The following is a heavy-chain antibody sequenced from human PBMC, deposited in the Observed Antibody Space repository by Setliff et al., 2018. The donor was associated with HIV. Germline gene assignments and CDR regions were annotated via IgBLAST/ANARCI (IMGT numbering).Heavy chain of an antibody. Sequence: SETLSLTCAVYGGSFSGYYWSWIRQPPGKGLEWIGEINHSGSTNYNPSLKSRVTISVDTSKNQFSLNLSSVTAADTAVYYCARGGLGVVGAIDYWGQGTLVTVSS. CDR1: GGSFSGYY. D-gene: IGHD2-15*01. CDR2: INHSGST. CDR3: ARGGLGVVGAIDY. V-gene: IGHV4-34*01. J-gene: IGHJ4*02.